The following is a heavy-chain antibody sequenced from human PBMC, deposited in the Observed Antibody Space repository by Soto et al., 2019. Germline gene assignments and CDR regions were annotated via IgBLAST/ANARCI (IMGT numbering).Heavy chain of an antibody. J-gene: IGHJ4*02. Sequence: KGLECVSSISSSSSYIYYADSVKGRFTISRDNAKNTLYLQMNSLRAEDTAVYYCTRGDCSSPSRLDYSGQGTLVTVSS. CDR3: TRGDCSSPSRLDY. V-gene: IGHV3-21*01. D-gene: IGHD2-2*01. CDR2: ISSSSSYI.